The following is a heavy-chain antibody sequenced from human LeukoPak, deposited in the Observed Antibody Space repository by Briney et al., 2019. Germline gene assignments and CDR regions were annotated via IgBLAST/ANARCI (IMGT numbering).Heavy chain of an antibody. CDR3: ARIPSSGYYYGAFDI. Sequence: PSETLSLTCTVSGASISSYYWSWIRQPPGKGLEWIGYIYNSGSPNYNPSLKSRVTISVDTSKNQFSLKLSSVTAADTAVYYCARIPSSGYYYGAFDIWGQGTMVTVSS. CDR2: IYNSGSP. CDR1: GASISSYY. D-gene: IGHD3-22*01. V-gene: IGHV4-59*01. J-gene: IGHJ3*02.